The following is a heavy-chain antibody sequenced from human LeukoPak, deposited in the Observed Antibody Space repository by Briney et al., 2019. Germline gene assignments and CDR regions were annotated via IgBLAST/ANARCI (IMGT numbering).Heavy chain of an antibody. V-gene: IGHV3-66*01. Sequence: GGSLRLSCAASGFTVSSNYMSWVRQAPGKGLEWVSVIYSGGSTYYTDSVEGRFTISRDNSKNTLYLQMNSLRAEDTAVYYCAREPTRFLEWFDYWGQGTLVTVSS. CDR1: GFTVSSNY. CDR2: IYSGGST. D-gene: IGHD3-3*01. J-gene: IGHJ5*01. CDR3: AREPTRFLEWFDY.